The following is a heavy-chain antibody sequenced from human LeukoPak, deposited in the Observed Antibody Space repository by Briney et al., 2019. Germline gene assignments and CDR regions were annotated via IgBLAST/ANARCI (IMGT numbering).Heavy chain of an antibody. V-gene: IGHV4-34*01. Sequence: SETLSLTCAVYGGSFSGYYWSWIRQPPGKGLEWIGEINHSGSTNYNPSLKSRVTISVDTSKNQFSLKLSSVTAADTAVYYCARADGGNSYYYYYMDVWGKGTTVTISS. D-gene: IGHD4-23*01. J-gene: IGHJ6*03. CDR1: GGSFSGYY. CDR2: INHSGST. CDR3: ARADGGNSYYYYYMDV.